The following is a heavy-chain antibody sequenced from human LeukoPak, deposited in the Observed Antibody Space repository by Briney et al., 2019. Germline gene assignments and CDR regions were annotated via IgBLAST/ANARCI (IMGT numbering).Heavy chain of an antibody. V-gene: IGHV3-30*18. CDR1: GFTFSSYG. D-gene: IGHD1-26*01. J-gene: IGHJ4*02. CDR3: AKDGTRWDLKRGVDY. CDR2: ISYDGSNK. Sequence: GGSLRLSCAASGFTFSSYGMHWVRQAPGKGLEWVAVISYDGSNKYYADSVKGRFTISRDNSKNTLYLQMNSLRAEDTAVYYCAKDGTRWDLKRGVDYWGQGTLVTVSS.